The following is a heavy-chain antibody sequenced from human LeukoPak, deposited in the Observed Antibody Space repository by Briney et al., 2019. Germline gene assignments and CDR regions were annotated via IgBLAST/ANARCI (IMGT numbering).Heavy chain of an antibody. D-gene: IGHD1-7*01. CDR3: AREDWHYDY. CDR2: IDPNSGAT. J-gene: IGHJ4*02. CDR1: GYTFTSYH. V-gene: IGHV1-2*02. Sequence: ASVKVSCKASGYTFTSYHVHWVRQAPGQGPEWMGLIDPNSGATNYAQKFQGRVTITRDTSITTAYMEVTRLTSDDTAVYYCAREDWHYDYWGQGTLVTVSS.